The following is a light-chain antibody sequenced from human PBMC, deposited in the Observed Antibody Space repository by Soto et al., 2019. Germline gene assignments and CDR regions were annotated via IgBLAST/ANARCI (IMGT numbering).Light chain of an antibody. J-gene: IGKJ1*01. V-gene: IGKV3-20*01. CDR1: QSVSSSY. CDR3: QQYGSSPWT. Sequence: EIVLTPSPGTLSLSPGEIATLSCRASQSVSSSYLAWYQQKPGQAPRLLIYGASSRATGIPDRFSGSGSGTDFTLTISRLEPEDFAVYYCQQYGSSPWTFGQGTKVDIK. CDR2: GAS.